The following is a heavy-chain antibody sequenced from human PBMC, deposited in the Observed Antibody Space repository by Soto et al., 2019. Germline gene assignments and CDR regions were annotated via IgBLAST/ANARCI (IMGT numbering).Heavy chain of an antibody. CDR2: ISAYNSNT. J-gene: IGHJ6*02. V-gene: IGHV1-18*01. CDR3: ARDMRQLAPYLYFGLDV. CDR1: GYTFTNYD. D-gene: IGHD6-6*01. Sequence: GASVKVSCKASGYTFTNYDISWVRQAPGQGLEWMGWISAYNSNTEYAEKFQGRVTMTSDTSTTTAYLELRSLRSDDTALYYCARDMRQLAPYLYFGLDVWGQGTAVTVSS.